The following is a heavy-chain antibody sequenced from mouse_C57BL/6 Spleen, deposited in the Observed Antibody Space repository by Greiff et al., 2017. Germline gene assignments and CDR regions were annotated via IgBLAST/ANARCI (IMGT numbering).Heavy chain of an antibody. CDR1: GYTFTDYY. Sequence: VQLQQSGPELVKPGASVKISCKASGYTFTDYYMNWVKQSHGKSLEWIGDINPNNGGTSYNQKFKGKATLTVDKSSSTAYMELRSLTSEDSAVYYCARPEGYYFDYWGQGTTLTVSS. J-gene: IGHJ2*01. CDR3: ARPEGYYFDY. V-gene: IGHV1-26*01. CDR2: INPNNGGT.